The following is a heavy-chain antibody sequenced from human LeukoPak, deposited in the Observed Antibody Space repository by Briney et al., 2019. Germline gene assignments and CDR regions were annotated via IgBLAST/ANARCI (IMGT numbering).Heavy chain of an antibody. CDR1: GFTFSSSA. CDR3: AKSGFYDNSPSS. J-gene: IGHJ1*01. Sequence: PGGSLRLSCAASGFTFSSSAMSWVRQAPGKGLEWVSAISNNGGYTYYADSVQGRFTISRDNSKSTLCLQMNSLRAEDTAVYYCAKSGFYDNSPSSWGQGTLVTVSS. CDR2: ISNNGGYT. D-gene: IGHD2/OR15-2a*01. V-gene: IGHV3-23*01.